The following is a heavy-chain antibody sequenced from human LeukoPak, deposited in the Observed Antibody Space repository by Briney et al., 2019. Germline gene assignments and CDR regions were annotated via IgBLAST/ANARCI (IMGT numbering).Heavy chain of an antibody. CDR3: ARHERRGTTDY. V-gene: IGHV4-39*01. Sequence: PSETLSLTCTVSGGSISSSSYYWGWIRQPPGKGLEWIGSIYYSGSTYYNPSLKSRVTISVDTSKNQFSLKLSSVTAADTAVYYCARHERRGTTDYWGQGTLVTVSS. CDR1: GGSISSSSYY. CDR2: IYYSGST. J-gene: IGHJ4*02. D-gene: IGHD1-14*01.